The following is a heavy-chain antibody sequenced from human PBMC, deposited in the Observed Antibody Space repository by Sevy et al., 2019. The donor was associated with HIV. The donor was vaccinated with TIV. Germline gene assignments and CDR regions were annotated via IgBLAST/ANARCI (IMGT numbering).Heavy chain of an antibody. V-gene: IGHV3-30*03. CDR3: ARRDVNHQYLMDY. Sequence: GGSLRLSCAASGFTVSEYAMHWVRQPPGKGLEWLSYFSYNERDLFNLDSVRGRFSVSRDISKRTLFLQMNDLRPEDTAVYYCARRDVNHQYLMDYWGQGILVTVSS. CDR1: GFTVSEYA. CDR2: FSYNERDL. J-gene: IGHJ4*02. D-gene: IGHD2-8*01.